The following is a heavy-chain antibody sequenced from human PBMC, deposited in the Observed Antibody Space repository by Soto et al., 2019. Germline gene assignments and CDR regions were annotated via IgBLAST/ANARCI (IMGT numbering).Heavy chain of an antibody. CDR2: ISAYNGNT. J-gene: IGHJ4*02. V-gene: IGHV1-18*01. CDR3: ARESIAAAGTGDDY. CDR1: GGTFSSYA. D-gene: IGHD6-13*01. Sequence: ASVKVSCKASGGTFSSYAISWVRQAPGQGLEWMGWISAYNGNTNYAQKLQGRVTMTTDTSTSTAYMELRSLRSDDTAVYYCARESIAAAGTGDDYWGQGTLVTVS.